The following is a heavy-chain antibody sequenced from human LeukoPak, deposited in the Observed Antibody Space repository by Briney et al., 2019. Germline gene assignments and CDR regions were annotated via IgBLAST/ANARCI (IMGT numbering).Heavy chain of an antibody. Sequence: PGGSLRLSCVVSGFTLSTYSINWVCQAPGKGLEWVSSISSKSRYIYYADSVKGRFTISRDNAKNSLSLQMNSLRAEDTAVYYCARCSGSSTYHSDDYWGQGTLVTVSS. D-gene: IGHD2-15*01. CDR3: ARCSGSSTYHSDDY. J-gene: IGHJ4*02. CDR1: GFTLSTYS. CDR2: ISSKSRYI. V-gene: IGHV3-21*01.